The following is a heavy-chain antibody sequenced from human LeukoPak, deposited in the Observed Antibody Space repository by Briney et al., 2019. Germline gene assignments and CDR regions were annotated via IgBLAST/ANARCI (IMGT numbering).Heavy chain of an antibody. CDR1: GFSLSTNEMR. CDR3: ARTTAVATFDY. V-gene: IGHV2-70*04. D-gene: IGHD4-17*01. J-gene: IGHJ4*02. Sequence: SGPALVKPTQTLTLTCTFSGFSLSTNEMRVSWIRQPPGKALGWLARIDWDDDKFYRTSLKTRLTISKDTSKNRVVLTMTDMDPVDTATYYCARTTAVATFDYWGQGTLVTVSS. CDR2: IDWDDDK.